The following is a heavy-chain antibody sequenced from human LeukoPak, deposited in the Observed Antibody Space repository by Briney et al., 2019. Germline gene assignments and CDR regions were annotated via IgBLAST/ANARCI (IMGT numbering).Heavy chain of an antibody. J-gene: IGHJ4*02. V-gene: IGHV3-21*01. CDR2: ISSSGSYI. CDR1: GFTFSSYS. Sequence: GGSLRLSCAASGFTFSSYSMNWVRQAPGKGLEWVSSISSSGSYIYYADSVKGRFTISRDNAKNSLYLQMNSLRAEDTAVYYCASSGYDFQGGYFDYWGQGTLVTVSS. D-gene: IGHD5-12*01. CDR3: ASSGYDFQGGYFDY.